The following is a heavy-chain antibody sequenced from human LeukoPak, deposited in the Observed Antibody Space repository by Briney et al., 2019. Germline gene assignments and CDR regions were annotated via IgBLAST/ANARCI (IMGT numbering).Heavy chain of an antibody. CDR3: TTEHQLPLYYYYYYMDV. Sequence: GGSLRLSCAASGFTFNRYNMNWVRQAPGKGLEWVSYISTSGSTIYYADSVKGRFTISRDNAKNSLYLQMNSLKTEDTAVYYCTTEHQLPLYYYYYYMDVWGKGTTVTISS. V-gene: IGHV3-48*04. D-gene: IGHD2-2*01. J-gene: IGHJ6*03. CDR2: ISTSGSTI. CDR1: GFTFNRYN.